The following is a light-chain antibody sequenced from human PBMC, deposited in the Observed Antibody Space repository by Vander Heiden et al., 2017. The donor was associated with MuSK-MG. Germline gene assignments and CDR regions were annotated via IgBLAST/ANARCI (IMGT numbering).Light chain of an antibody. CDR2: AAS. V-gene: IGKV1-NL1*01. Sequence: DIQMTQSPSSLSASVGDRVTITCRASQGISNSLAWYQQKPGKAPKLLLYAASRLESGVPSRFSGSGSGTDYTLTISSLQPEDFATYYCQQYYSTPSSWTFGKGPRWKSN. J-gene: IGKJ1*01. CDR1: QGISNS. CDR3: QQYYSTPSSWT.